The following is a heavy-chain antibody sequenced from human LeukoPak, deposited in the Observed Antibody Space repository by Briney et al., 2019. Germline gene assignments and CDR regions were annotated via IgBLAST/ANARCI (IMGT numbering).Heavy chain of an antibody. J-gene: IGHJ1*01. CDR1: GFTFSSYA. D-gene: IGHD4-11*01. CDR3: ATLWGDYRSFSEYFQH. Sequence: QPGGSLRLSCAASGFTFSSYAMSWVRQAPGKGLEWVSAISGSGGSTYYADSVKGRFTISRDNSKNTLYLQMNSLRAEDTAVYYCATLWGDYRSFSEYFQHWGQGTLVTVSS. CDR2: ISGSGGST. V-gene: IGHV3-23*01.